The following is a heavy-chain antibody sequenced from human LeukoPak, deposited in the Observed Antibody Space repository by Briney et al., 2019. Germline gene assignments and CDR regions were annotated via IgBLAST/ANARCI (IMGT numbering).Heavy chain of an antibody. Sequence: SETLSLTCAVSGYSISSGNYWVWIRQPPGQGLEWTGGIYHSGSTYYNPSLKRRVTMSVDTSKNQFSLKLSSVTAADTAVYYCARAPRDSSSSNYMRRFDYWGQGTLVTVSS. CDR1: GYSISSGNY. CDR3: ARAPRDSSSSNYMRRFDY. V-gene: IGHV4-38-2*01. CDR2: IYHSGST. D-gene: IGHD3-22*01. J-gene: IGHJ4*02.